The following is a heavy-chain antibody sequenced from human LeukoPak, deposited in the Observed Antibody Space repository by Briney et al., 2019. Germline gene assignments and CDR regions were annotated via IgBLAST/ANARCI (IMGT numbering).Heavy chain of an antibody. D-gene: IGHD6-13*01. CDR1: GGTFSSYA. Sequence: GASVNVSCKASGGTFSSYAISWVRQAPGQGLEWMGGIIPIFGTANYAQKFQGRVTITADESTSTAYMELSSLRSEDTAVYYCAREAVQRSAAALDYWGQGTLVTVSS. J-gene: IGHJ4*02. V-gene: IGHV1-69*13. CDR2: IIPIFGTA. CDR3: AREAVQRSAAALDY.